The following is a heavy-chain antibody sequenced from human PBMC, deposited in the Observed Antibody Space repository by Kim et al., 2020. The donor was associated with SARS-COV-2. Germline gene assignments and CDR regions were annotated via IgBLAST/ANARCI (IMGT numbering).Heavy chain of an antibody. CDR1: GFTFSDCA. CDR3: FSQDTNGRLN. Sequence: GGSLRLSCAASGFTFSDCAVHWVRQASGKGLEWVGRIRARAYSYATTHAASVQGRFTISRDDSKSTAYLQMNSLKTEDTAVYYCFSQDTNGRLNWGQGTLVTVSS. CDR2: IRARAYSYAT. J-gene: IGHJ4*02. D-gene: IGHD2-8*01. V-gene: IGHV3-73*01.